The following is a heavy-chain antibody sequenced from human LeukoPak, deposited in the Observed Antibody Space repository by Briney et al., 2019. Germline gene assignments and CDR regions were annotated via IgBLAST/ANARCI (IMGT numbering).Heavy chain of an antibody. J-gene: IGHJ6*03. CDR1: GFTFSSYA. D-gene: IGHD3-22*01. CDR3: ARGDYYDSSGYNYYYYYMDV. Sequence: GGSLRLSCAASGFTFSSYAMSWVRQAPGKGLEWVSAISGSGGSTYYADSVKGRFTISRDNSKNTLYLQMNSLRAEDTAVYYCARGDYYDSSGYNYYYYYMDVWGKGTTVTVSS. V-gene: IGHV3-23*01. CDR2: ISGSGGST.